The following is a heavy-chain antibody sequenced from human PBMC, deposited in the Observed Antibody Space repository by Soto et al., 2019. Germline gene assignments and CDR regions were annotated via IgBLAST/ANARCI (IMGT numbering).Heavy chain of an antibody. Sequence: SETLSLTCAVSGVSISSGGYSWSWIRQPPGKGLEWIGYIYHSGSTYYNPSLKSRVTISVDRSKNQFSLKLSSVTAADTAVYYCALGGGVMVYPPQSSTASNCWGHGTLVTVSS. J-gene: IGHJ4*01. V-gene: IGHV4-30-2*01. CDR2: IYHSGST. CDR1: GVSISSGGYS. CDR3: ALGGGVMVYPPQSSTASNC. D-gene: IGHD2-8*01.